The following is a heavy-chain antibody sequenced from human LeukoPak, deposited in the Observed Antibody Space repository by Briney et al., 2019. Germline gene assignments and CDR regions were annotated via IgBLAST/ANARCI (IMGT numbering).Heavy chain of an antibody. V-gene: IGHV3-74*01. J-gene: IGHJ4*02. Sequence: GGSLRLSCAASRFTFSTYWMHWVHQAPGKGLVWVSRINSDGSSTGYADSVKGRFTISRDNAKNTLYLQMNSLRAEDTALYYCARDRQWLGVDFWGQGTLVTVSS. CDR1: RFTFSTYW. CDR3: ARDRQWLGVDF. CDR2: INSDGSST. D-gene: IGHD6-19*01.